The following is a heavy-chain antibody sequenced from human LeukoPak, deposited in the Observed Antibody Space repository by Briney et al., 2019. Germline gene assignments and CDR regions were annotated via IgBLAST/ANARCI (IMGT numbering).Heavy chain of an antibody. CDR2: IVVGSGNT. J-gene: IGHJ4*02. CDR3: AALVGYYDSSGYYVDY. V-gene: IGHV1-58*02. Sequence: SVKVSCKASGFTFTRSAMQWVRQARGQRLEWIGWIVVGSGNTNYAQKFQERVTISRDMSTSTAYMELSSLRSEGTAVYYCAALVGYYDSSGYYVDYWGQGTLVTVSS. CDR1: GFTFTRSA. D-gene: IGHD3-22*01.